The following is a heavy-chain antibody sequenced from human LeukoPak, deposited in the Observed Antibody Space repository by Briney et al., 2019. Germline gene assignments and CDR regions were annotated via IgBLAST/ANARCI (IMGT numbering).Heavy chain of an antibody. J-gene: IGHJ4*02. D-gene: IGHD4-17*01. CDR3: ARARWASTVTTYYLDF. CDR1: GYIFTDYA. Sequence: ASVKVSCKASGYIFTDYAIQWVRQAPGQGLEWMGWINAGNGKTKYSQKFQGRVTITRDTSASTAYMELSGLRSDDTAVYYCARARWASTVTTYYLDFWGLGTLVTVSS. CDR2: INAGNGKT. V-gene: IGHV1-3*01.